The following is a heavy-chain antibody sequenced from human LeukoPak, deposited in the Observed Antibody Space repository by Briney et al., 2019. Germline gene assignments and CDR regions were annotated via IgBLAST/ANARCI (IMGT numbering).Heavy chain of an antibody. D-gene: IGHD4-17*01. CDR3: ARDPPLYGDYNYFDY. J-gene: IGHJ4*02. V-gene: IGHV3-48*04. CDR2: ISSSSSTI. Sequence: GGSLRLSCAASGFTFSAYAMGWVRQAPGKGLEWVSYISSSSSTIYYADSVKGRFTISRDNAKNSLYLQMNSLRAEDTAVYYCARDPPLYGDYNYFDYWGQGTLVTVSS. CDR1: GFTFSAYA.